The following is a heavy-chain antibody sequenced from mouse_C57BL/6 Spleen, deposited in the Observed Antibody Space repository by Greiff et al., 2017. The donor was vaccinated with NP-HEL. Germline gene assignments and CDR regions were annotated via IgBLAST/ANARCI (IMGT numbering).Heavy chain of an antibody. Sequence: ESGPELVKPGASVKISCKASGYAFSSSWMNWVKQRPGKGLEWIGRIYPGDGDTNYNGKFKGKATLTADKSSSTAYMQLSSLTSEDSAVYFCARPYYGSSPDYWGQGTTLTVSS. D-gene: IGHD1-1*01. J-gene: IGHJ2*01. CDR1: GYAFSSSW. CDR2: IYPGDGDT. CDR3: ARPYYGSSPDY. V-gene: IGHV1-82*01.